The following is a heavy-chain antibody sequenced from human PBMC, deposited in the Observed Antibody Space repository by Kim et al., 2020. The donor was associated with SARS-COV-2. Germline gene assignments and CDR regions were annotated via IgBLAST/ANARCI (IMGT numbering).Heavy chain of an antibody. V-gene: IGHV3-9*01. CDR3: AKDNDGGVAMYWYVDL. J-gene: IGHJ2*01. CDR1: GFTFDDYA. D-gene: IGHD2-21*01. CDR2: ISWNSGNI. Sequence: GGSLRLSCAASGFTFDDYAMHWVRQAPGKGLEWVSGISWNSGNIGYADSVKGRFTISRDNAKNSLYLQMNSLRAEDTALYNCAKDNDGGVAMYWYVDLWG.